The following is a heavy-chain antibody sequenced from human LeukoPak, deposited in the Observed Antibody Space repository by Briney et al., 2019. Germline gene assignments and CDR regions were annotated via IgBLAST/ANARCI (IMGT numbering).Heavy chain of an antibody. D-gene: IGHD3-10*01. Sequence: GGSLRLSCAASGFTFNNYWMTWFRQAPGKGLEWVANIKQDGAEIFYVDSVRGRFIISRDNAENSLYLQMNSLRVEDTAVYYCARTPDGADYWGQGTLVTVSS. V-gene: IGHV3-7*01. CDR2: IKQDGAEI. CDR1: GFTFNNYW. CDR3: ARTPDGADY. J-gene: IGHJ4*02.